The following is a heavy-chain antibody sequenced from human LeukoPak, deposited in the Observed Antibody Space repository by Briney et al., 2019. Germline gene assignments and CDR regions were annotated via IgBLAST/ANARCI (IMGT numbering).Heavy chain of an antibody. V-gene: IGHV4-59*01. D-gene: IGHD3-10*01. J-gene: IGHJ6*03. CDR1: GGSMSGYY. Sequence: SETLSLICSVSGGSMSGYYWSWIRQPPGKGLEWIGFIYYRGDTKYNPSLKSRVTISVDTSKNQFSLKLSSVTAADTAVYYCARTTMVRGTYYMDVWGKGTTVTVSS. CDR2: IYYRGDT. CDR3: ARTTMVRGTYYMDV.